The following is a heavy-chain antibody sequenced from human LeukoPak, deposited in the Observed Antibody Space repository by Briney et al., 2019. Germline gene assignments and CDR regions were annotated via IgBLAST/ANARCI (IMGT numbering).Heavy chain of an antibody. CDR3: ARRLTQYDCFDP. D-gene: IGHD2-2*01. Sequence: SQTLSLACAISGDSVSSNSVTWNWIRQTPSRGLEWLGRTYYRSTWYNDYAVSVRGRITVNPDTSKNQFSLHLNSVTPEDTAVYYCARRLTQYDCFDPWGQGILVTVSS. J-gene: IGHJ5*02. CDR2: TYYRSTWYN. V-gene: IGHV6-1*01. CDR1: GDSVSSNSVT.